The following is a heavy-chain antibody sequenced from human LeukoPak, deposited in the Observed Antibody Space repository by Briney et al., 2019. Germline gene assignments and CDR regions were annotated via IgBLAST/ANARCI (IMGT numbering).Heavy chain of an antibody. CDR1: DGSISSYY. J-gene: IGHJ3*02. CDR2: IYYSGST. CDR3: ARLGYDILTGYYKGASDI. D-gene: IGHD3-9*01. Sequence: SETLSLTYTVSDGSISSYYWSWIRQPPGKGLEWIGYIYYSGSTNYNPSLKSRVTISVGTSKNQFSLKLSSVTAADTAVYYCARLGYDILTGYYKGASDIWGQGTMVTVSS. V-gene: IGHV4-59*01.